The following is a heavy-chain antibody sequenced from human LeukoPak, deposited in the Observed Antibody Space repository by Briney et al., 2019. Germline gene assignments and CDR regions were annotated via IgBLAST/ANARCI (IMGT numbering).Heavy chain of an antibody. V-gene: IGHV3-23*01. D-gene: IGHD3-3*01. CDR1: GFTFSSYA. J-gene: IGHJ4*02. Sequence: GGSLRLSCAASGFTFSSYAMSWVRQAPGKGLEWVSAISGSGGSTYYADSVKGRFTISRDNSKDTLYLQMNSLRAEDTAVYYCATTQLYDFWSGYYYFDYWGQGTLVTVSS. CDR2: ISGSGGST. CDR3: ATTQLYDFWSGYYYFDY.